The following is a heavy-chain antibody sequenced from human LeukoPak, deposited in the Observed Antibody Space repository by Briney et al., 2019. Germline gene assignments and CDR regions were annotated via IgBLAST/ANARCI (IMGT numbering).Heavy chain of an antibody. J-gene: IGHJ3*02. CDR2: IYYSGST. CDR1: GGSISSYY. CDR3: ARDRPNKAFDI. Sequence: SETLSLTCTVSGGSISSYYWSWIRQPPGKGLEWIGYIYYSGSTNYNPSLKSRVTISVDTSKNQFSLKLSSVTAADTAVYYCARDRPNKAFDIWGQGTMVTVSS. V-gene: IGHV4-59*01.